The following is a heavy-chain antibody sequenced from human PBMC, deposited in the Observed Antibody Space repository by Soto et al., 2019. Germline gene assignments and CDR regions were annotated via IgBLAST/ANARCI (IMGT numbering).Heavy chain of an antibody. V-gene: IGHV3-7*01. CDR1: GFTFSSYG. D-gene: IGHD3-9*01. Sequence: EVQLVESGGGLVQPGGSLRLSCAASGFTFSSYGMSWVHQAPGKGLEWVANIKSDGSEKYYVDSVKGRFTISRDNANNSLYLQMNSPRAEDTAVYYCARIYYDILTGYATYFDYWGQGTLVTVSS. CDR3: ARIYYDILTGYATYFDY. CDR2: IKSDGSEK. J-gene: IGHJ4*02.